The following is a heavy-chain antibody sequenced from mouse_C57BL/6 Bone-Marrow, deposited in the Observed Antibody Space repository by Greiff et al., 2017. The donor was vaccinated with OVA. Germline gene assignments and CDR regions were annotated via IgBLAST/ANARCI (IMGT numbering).Heavy chain of an antibody. J-gene: IGHJ2*01. D-gene: IGHD1-1*01. CDR3: ARYTPYYYGLDY. V-gene: IGHV1-22*01. Sequence: EVQLQQSGPELVKPGASVKMSCKASGYTFTDYNMHWVKQSHGKSLEWIGYINPNNGATSYNQKFKGKATLTVNKSSSTAYMELRSLTSEDSAVYYCARYTPYYYGLDYWGQGTTLTVSS. CDR2: INPNNGAT. CDR1: GYTFTDYN.